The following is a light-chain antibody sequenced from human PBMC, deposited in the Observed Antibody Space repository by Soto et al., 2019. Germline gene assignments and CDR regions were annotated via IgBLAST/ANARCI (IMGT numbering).Light chain of an antibody. J-gene: IGKJ2*01. CDR1: QAISRF. V-gene: IGKV1-17*03. CDR2: ETS. CDR3: LHHNSYPYS. Sequence: DVQMTQSPSAMSASVGDRVTITCRASQAISRFVAWFQQKPGKAPERLIYETSNLQPGVPSRFSGSDSGTEFTLAISGLLPEDYATYYCLHHNSYPYSCGQGTKLEIK.